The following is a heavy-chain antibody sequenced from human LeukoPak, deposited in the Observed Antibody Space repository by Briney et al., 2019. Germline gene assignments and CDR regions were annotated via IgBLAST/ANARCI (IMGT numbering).Heavy chain of an antibody. CDR3: ARHRSSGYPFDY. D-gene: IGHD3-22*01. V-gene: IGHV3-66*04. J-gene: IGHJ4*02. CDR2: ISISGNT. CDR1: GFTVSSNY. Sequence: PGGSLRLSCAASGFTVSSNYISWVRQAPGKGLEWVSLISISGNTHYADSVKGRFTISRDNSKNALYLQMNSLRAEDTAVYYCARHRSSGYPFDYWGQGTLVTVSS.